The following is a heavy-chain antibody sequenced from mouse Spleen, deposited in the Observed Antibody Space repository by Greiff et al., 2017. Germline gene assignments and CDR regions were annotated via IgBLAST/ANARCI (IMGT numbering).Heavy chain of an antibody. Sequence: EVMLVESGGGLVKPGGSLKLSCAASGFTFSSYTMSWVRQTPEKRLEWVATISSGGSYTYYPDSVKGRFTISRDNAKNTLYLQMSSLKSEDTAMYYCTRDDGNSFAYWGQGTLVTVSA. CDR1: GFTFSSYT. CDR3: TRDDGNSFAY. CDR2: ISSGGSYT. D-gene: IGHD2-1*01. J-gene: IGHJ3*01. V-gene: IGHV5-6-4*01.